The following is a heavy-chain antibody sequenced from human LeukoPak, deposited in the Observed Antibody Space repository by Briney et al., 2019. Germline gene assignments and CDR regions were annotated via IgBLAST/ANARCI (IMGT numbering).Heavy chain of an antibody. CDR1: GFTFSRYW. D-gene: IGHD6-13*01. CDR3: AKGVSIAAAAHYYYYGMDV. CDR2: ISADGSVT. Sequence: PGGSLRLSCADSGFTFSRYWMHWVRQTPGKGLVWVSCISADGSVTRYADSVKGRFTISRDNTKNSLYLQMNSLRAEDTALYYCAKGVSIAAAAHYYYYGMDVWGQGTTVTVSS. V-gene: IGHV3-74*01. J-gene: IGHJ6*02.